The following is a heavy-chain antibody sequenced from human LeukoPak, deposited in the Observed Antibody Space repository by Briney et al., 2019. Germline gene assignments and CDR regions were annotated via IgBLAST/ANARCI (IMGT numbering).Heavy chain of an antibody. CDR2: INHSGST. J-gene: IGHJ6*03. CDR1: GGSISSSLYY. V-gene: IGHV4-39*07. D-gene: IGHD4-11*01. CDR3: ARVYSNYVEYYYYYMDV. Sequence: SETLSLTCTVSGGSISSSLYYWSWIRQPPGKGLEWIGEINHSGSTNYNPSLKSRVTISVDTSKNQFSLKLSSVTAADTAVYYCARVYSNYVEYYYYYMDVWGKGTTVTVSS.